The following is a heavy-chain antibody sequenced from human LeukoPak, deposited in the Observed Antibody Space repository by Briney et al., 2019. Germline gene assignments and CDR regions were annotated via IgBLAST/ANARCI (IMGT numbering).Heavy chain of an antibody. CDR2: ISSSGSTI. V-gene: IGHV3-48*03. D-gene: IGHD3-10*01. CDR3: ARALITMVRGVISGFDY. J-gene: IGHJ4*02. Sequence: PGGSLRLSCAASGFTFSSYEMNWVRQAPGKGLEWVSYISSSGSTIYYADSVKGRFTISRDNAKNSLYLQMNSLRAEDTAVYYCARALITMVRGVISGFDYWGQGTLVTVSS. CDR1: GFTFSSYE.